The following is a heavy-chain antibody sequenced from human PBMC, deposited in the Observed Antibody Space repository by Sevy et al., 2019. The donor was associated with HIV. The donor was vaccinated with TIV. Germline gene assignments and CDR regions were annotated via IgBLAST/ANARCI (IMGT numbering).Heavy chain of an antibody. Sequence: GGSLRLSCTAPGFTFGDYAMSWVRQAPGKGLEWVGFIRSKAYGGTTEYAASVKGRFTISRDDSKSIAYLQMNSLKTEDTAVYYCTRVPLPTYYDFWSGYSDAFDIWGQGTMVTVSS. CDR3: TRVPLPTYYDFWSGYSDAFDI. D-gene: IGHD3-3*01. CDR1: GFTFGDYA. CDR2: IRSKAYGGTT. V-gene: IGHV3-49*04. J-gene: IGHJ3*02.